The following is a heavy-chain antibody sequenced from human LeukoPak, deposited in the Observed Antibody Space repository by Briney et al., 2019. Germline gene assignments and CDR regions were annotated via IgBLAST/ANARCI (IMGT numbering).Heavy chain of an antibody. Sequence: TSETLSLTCTVSGGSISSYYWSWIRQPPGKGLEWIGYIYYSGSTNYNPSLKSRVTISVDTSKNQFSLKLSSVTAADTAVYYCARTRNYVAANWFDPWGQGTPVTVSS. D-gene: IGHD1-7*01. V-gene: IGHV4-59*08. CDR1: GGSISSYY. CDR3: ARTRNYVAANWFDP. J-gene: IGHJ5*02. CDR2: IYYSGST.